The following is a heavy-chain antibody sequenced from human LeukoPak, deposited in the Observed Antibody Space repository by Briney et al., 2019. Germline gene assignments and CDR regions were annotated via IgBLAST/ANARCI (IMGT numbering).Heavy chain of an antibody. D-gene: IGHD3-3*01. CDR1: GFTFSSYA. V-gene: IGHV3-30-3*01. Sequence: GGSLRLSCAASGFTFSSYAMHWVRQAPGKGLEWVAVISYDGSNKYYADSVKGRFTISRDNSKNTLYLQMNSLRAEDTAVYYCARRYYDFWSGYYAWYFDLWGRGTLVTVSS. J-gene: IGHJ2*01. CDR2: ISYDGSNK. CDR3: ARRYYDFWSGYYAWYFDL.